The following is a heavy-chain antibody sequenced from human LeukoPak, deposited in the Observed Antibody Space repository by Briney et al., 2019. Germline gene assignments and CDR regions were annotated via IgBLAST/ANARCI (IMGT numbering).Heavy chain of an antibody. CDR2: IYYSGST. CDR1: GGSISSYY. V-gene: IGHV4-59*01. J-gene: IGHJ4*02. CDR3: AASESTIVHYFDY. Sequence: SETLSLTCTVSGGSISSYYWSWIRQPPGKGLEWIGYIYYSGSTNYNPSLKSRVTISVDTSKNQYSLKLSSVTAADTAVYYCAASESTIVHYFDYWGQGTLVTVSS. D-gene: IGHD6-6*01.